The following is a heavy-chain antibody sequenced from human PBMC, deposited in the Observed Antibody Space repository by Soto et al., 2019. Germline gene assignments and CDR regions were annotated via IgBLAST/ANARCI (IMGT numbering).Heavy chain of an antibody. CDR1: GFAFSNYA. CDR3: ARAEVTAVFGF. D-gene: IGHD2-21*02. J-gene: IGHJ4*02. Sequence: EEQLLESGGVLVVPGGSLRLSCAASGFAFSNYAMTWVRQAPGKGLEWVSSIRGNGDRTYYAESVKGRFTISRDNSKSTLFLQMNSLRADDTAVYFCARAEVTAVFGFWGQGTLVTVS. CDR2: IRGNGDRT. V-gene: IGHV3-23*01.